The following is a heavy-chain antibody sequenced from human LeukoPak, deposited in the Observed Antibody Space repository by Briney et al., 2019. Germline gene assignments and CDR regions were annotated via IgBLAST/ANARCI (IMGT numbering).Heavy chain of an antibody. Sequence: SETLSLTCTVSGGSISSSSYYWAWIRQPPGKGLEWIGSIYYSGSTYYNPSLKSRVTISVDTSKNQFSLKLSSVTAADTAVYYCARPRDSSGYYSSWGQGTLVTVSS. CDR3: ARPRDSSGYYSS. CDR1: GGSISSSSYY. CDR2: IYYSGST. V-gene: IGHV4-39*01. J-gene: IGHJ5*02. D-gene: IGHD3-22*01.